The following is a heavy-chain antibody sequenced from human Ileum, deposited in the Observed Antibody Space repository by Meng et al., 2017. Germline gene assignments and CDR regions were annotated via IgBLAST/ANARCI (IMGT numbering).Heavy chain of an antibody. Sequence: GESLKISCAASGFSFSNYAMSWVRLAPERGLEWVSVISDSGGRIYYTDSVKGQFTISRDNSENTLLIQMRSLRDEDTAIYFCAKGGYSFGYNDFWGQGTQVTVSS. CDR1: GFSFSNYA. CDR2: ISDSGGRI. J-gene: IGHJ4*02. V-gene: IGHV3-23*01. D-gene: IGHD5-18*01. CDR3: AKGGYSFGYNDF.